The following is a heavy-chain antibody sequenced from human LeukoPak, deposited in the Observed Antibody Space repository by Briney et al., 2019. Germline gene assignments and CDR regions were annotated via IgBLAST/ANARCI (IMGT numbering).Heavy chain of an antibody. CDR1: GFTFSSYD. Sequence: GGSLRLSCAASGFTFSSYDMHWVRQATGKGLEWVSAIGTAGDTYYPGSVKGRFTISRESAKNSLYLQMNSLRAGDTAVYYCARDNRRYDSSGYYYGDGAFDIWGQGTMVTVSS. CDR2: IGTAGDT. CDR3: ARDNRRYDSSGYYYGDGAFDI. D-gene: IGHD3-22*01. J-gene: IGHJ3*02. V-gene: IGHV3-13*01.